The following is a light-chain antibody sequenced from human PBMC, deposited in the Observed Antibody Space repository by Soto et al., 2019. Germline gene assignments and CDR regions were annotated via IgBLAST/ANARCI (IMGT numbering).Light chain of an antibody. V-gene: IGLV2-14*02. Sequence: QSALTQPASVSGSPGQSITISCTGSNSDIGNYNIVSWYQQHPDKAPQLIIYEVTKRPSGVSNRFSGSKSGNTASLTISGLQAEDEGDYHCCSYINSITFVVFGGGTKLTVL. CDR2: EVT. CDR3: CSYINSITFVV. J-gene: IGLJ2*01. CDR1: NSDIGNYNI.